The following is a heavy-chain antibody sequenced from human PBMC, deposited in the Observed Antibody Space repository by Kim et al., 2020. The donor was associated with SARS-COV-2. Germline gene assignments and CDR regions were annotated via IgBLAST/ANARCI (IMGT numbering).Heavy chain of an antibody. V-gene: IGHV3-21*01. J-gene: IGHJ6*02. D-gene: IGHD3-3*01. CDR2: ISSSSSYI. Sequence: GGSLRLSCAASGFTFSSYSMNWVRQAPGKGLEWVSSISSSSSYIYYADSVKGRFTISRDNAKNSLYLQMNSLRAEDTAVYYCARGDITIFGDVQKHGMDVWGQGTTVTVSS. CDR3: ARGDITIFGDVQKHGMDV. CDR1: GFTFSSYS.